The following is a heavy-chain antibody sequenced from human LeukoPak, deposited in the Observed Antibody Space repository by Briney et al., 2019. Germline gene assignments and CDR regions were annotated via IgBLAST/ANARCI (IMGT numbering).Heavy chain of an antibody. Sequence: SETLSLTCAVYGGSFSGYYWSWIRQPPGKGLEWIGEINHSGSTNYNPSLKSRVTISVDTSKNQFSLKLSSVTAADTAVYYCARTTKYQFKWAGFDPWGQGTLVAVSS. CDR1: GGSFSGYY. J-gene: IGHJ5*02. CDR3: ARTTKYQFKWAGFDP. D-gene: IGHD2-2*01. V-gene: IGHV4-34*01. CDR2: INHSGST.